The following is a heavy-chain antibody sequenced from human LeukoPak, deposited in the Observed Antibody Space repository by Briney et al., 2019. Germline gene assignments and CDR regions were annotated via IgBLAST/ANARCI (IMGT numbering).Heavy chain of an antibody. CDR1: GFTFRTYG. J-gene: IGHJ4*02. V-gene: IGHV3-30*02. D-gene: IGHD6-13*01. CDR3: AKTGSSSWEFFDY. Sequence: GGSLRLSCAASGFTFRTYGMHWVRQAPGKGLEWVAFIRNDGTIKYYADSVKGRFTISRDNSKSTLYLQMNSLRAEDTAVYYCAKTGSSSWEFFDYWGQGTLVTVSS. CDR2: IRNDGTIK.